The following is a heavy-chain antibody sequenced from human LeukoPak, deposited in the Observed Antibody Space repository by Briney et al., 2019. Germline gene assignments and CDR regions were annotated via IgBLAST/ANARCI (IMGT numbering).Heavy chain of an antibody. D-gene: IGHD3-10*01. J-gene: IGHJ4*02. Sequence: PGGSLRLSCAASGFTFSSYAMSWVRQAPGKGLEWVSAISGSGGSTYYADSVKGRFTISRDNSKSTLYLQMNSLRAEDTAVYYCAKDSRVTMVRGVPFDYWGQGTLVTVSS. CDR3: AKDSRVTMVRGVPFDY. CDR2: ISGSGGST. CDR1: GFTFSSYA. V-gene: IGHV3-23*01.